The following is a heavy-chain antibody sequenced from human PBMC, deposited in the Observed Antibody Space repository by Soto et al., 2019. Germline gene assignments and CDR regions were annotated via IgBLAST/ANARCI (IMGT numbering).Heavy chain of an antibody. V-gene: IGHV1-69*02. J-gene: IGHJ4*02. CDR2: IIPMLGMS. CDR3: ATSYGSGSTHFDY. CDR1: GDTFNFYT. D-gene: IGHD3-10*01. Sequence: QVQLVQSGAEVKKPGSPVRVSCTASGDTFNFYTISWVRQVPGQGPEWMGRIIPMLGMSNYAQKFQGRVTIMADKSTSTVYMNLSGLTSEDTAVYYCATSYGSGSTHFDYWGQGTLVTVSS.